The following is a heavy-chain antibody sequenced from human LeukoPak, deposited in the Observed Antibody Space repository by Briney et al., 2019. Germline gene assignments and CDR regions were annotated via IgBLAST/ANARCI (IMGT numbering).Heavy chain of an antibody. CDR2: IYPGDSDT. Sequence: GESLKISCKASGYSFSSYWIGWVRQMPGKGLEWMGIIYPGDSDTRYNPSFQGQVTISADKSISTAYLQWSSLKASDTAMYYCARRHCSGGSCYPGSFESWGQGTLVTVSS. D-gene: IGHD2-15*01. CDR3: ARRHCSGGSCYPGSFES. J-gene: IGHJ4*02. CDR1: GYSFSSYW. V-gene: IGHV5-51*01.